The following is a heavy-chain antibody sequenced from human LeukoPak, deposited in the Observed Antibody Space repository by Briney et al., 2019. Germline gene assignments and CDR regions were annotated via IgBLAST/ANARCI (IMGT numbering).Heavy chain of an antibody. D-gene: IGHD3-16*01. CDR3: AKSGQAYHLNQLDY. CDR1: GFTFRFYG. Sequence: PGGSLRLSCAASGFTFRFYGMSWVRQAPGMGLKWVSSINDGGSTYYADSVKGRFTISRDNSKNTLYLQMNSLRVEDTAVYYCAKSGQAYHLNQLDYWGQGTLVTVSS. CDR2: INDGGST. V-gene: IGHV3-23*01. J-gene: IGHJ4*02.